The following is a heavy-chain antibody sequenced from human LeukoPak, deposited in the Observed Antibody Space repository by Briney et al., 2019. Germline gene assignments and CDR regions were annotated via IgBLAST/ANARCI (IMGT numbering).Heavy chain of an antibody. CDR3: ARDPEGVTPLDY. Sequence: ASVNVSCTASGYIFTSYGFAWVRQAPGQGLEWMGWISALNGNTNYAQKFQGRVTMTTDTSTSTAYMELRSLKSDDTAMYYCARDPEGVTPLDYWGQGTLVTVSS. D-gene: IGHD3-10*01. V-gene: IGHV1-18*01. CDR2: ISALNGNT. CDR1: GYIFTSYG. J-gene: IGHJ4*02.